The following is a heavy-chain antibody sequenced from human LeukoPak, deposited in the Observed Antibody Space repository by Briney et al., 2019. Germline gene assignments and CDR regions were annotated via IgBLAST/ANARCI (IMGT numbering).Heavy chain of an antibody. Sequence: ASVKVSCKASGYTFTSYDINWVRQATGQGLEWMGWMNPNSGNTGYAQKFQGRVTMTRNTSISTAYKELSSLRSEDTAVYYCVKVSPPSDAFDIWGQGTMVTVSS. V-gene: IGHV1-8*01. CDR1: GYTFTSYD. CDR3: VKVSPPSDAFDI. J-gene: IGHJ3*02. CDR2: MNPNSGNT. D-gene: IGHD3-22*01.